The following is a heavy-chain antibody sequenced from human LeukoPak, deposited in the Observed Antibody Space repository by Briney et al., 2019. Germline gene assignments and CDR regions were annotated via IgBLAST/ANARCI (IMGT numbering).Heavy chain of an antibody. J-gene: IGHJ5*02. CDR2: ISSSSSYI. CDR1: GFTFSSYS. V-gene: IGHV3-21*04. CDR3: AKSRDYGDLGGWFDP. D-gene: IGHD4-17*01. Sequence: TGGSLRLSCAASGFTFSSYSMNWVRQAPGKGLEWVSSISSSSSYIYYADSVKGRFTISRDNSKNTLYLQMNSLRAEDTAVYYCAKSRDYGDLGGWFDPWGQGTLVTVSS.